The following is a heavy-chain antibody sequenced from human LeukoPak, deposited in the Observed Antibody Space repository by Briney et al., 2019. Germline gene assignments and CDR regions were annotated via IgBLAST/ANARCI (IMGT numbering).Heavy chain of an antibody. Sequence: PSETLSLTGIVSGGSISSYYWSWTRQPAGKGLDWIGRIYTSGSTNYNPSLKSRVTMSVDTSKNQFSLKLRSVTAADTAVYYCAREGELLKGFDYWGQGTLVTVSS. CDR3: AREGELLKGFDY. CDR2: IYTSGST. V-gene: IGHV4-4*07. J-gene: IGHJ4*02. CDR1: GGSISSYY. D-gene: IGHD3-10*01.